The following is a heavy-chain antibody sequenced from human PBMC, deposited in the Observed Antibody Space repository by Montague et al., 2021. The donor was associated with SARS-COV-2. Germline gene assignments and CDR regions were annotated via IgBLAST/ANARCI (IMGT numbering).Heavy chain of an antibody. J-gene: IGHJ2*01. CDR2: IGSRSATI. V-gene: IGHV3-48*02. D-gene: IGHD4-17*01. Sequence: SLRLSCAASGFTFSSYRMNWVRQAPGKGLEWVSYIGSRSATIYYADSLKGRFTISRDNDKNSPYLQMNSLRDDDTAVYYCARGRKVPPTVTPGRMVWYFDLWGRGTLVTVSS. CDR3: ARGRKVPPTVTPGRMVWYFDL. CDR1: GFTFSSYR.